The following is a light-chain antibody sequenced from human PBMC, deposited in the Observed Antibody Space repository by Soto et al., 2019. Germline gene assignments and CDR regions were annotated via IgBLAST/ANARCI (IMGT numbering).Light chain of an antibody. CDR2: DAS. CDR1: QSVSSY. J-gene: IGKJ3*01. CDR3: QQLSDLPFT. V-gene: IGKV3-11*01. Sequence: EIVLTQSPATLSLSPGERATLSCRASQSVSSYLAWYQQKPGQAPRLLIYDASNRATGIPARFSGSGSGTDFTLTISSLEPEDFAVYYCQQLSDLPFTFGPGTKVDIK.